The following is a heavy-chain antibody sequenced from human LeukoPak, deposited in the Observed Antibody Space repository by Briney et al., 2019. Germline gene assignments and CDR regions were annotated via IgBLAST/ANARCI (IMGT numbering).Heavy chain of an antibody. CDR2: IQSKTGGETT. V-gene: IGHV3-15*01. J-gene: IGHJ4*02. CDR3: TTDLNARGNYYDSSGFISTIDY. CDR1: GFTFSNAW. D-gene: IGHD3-22*01. Sequence: GGALRLSCAASGFTFSNAWMSWVRQAPGKGRKWVGRIQSKTGGETTDYAAPVKSRFTISRDHSKNTLYLQMNSLKTEDTAVYYCTTDLNARGNYYDSSGFISTIDYWGQGTLVTVSS.